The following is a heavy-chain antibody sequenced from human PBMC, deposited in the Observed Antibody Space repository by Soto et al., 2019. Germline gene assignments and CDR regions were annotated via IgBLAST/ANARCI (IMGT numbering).Heavy chain of an antibody. V-gene: IGHV1-69*13. Sequence: GASVKVSCKASGGTFSSYAISWVRQAPGQGLEWMGGIIPIFGTADYAQKFQGRVTITADESTSTAYMELSSLRSEDTAVYYCARNRGYCTNGVCYTPDYYYYGMDVWGQGTTVTAP. CDR1: GGTFSSYA. D-gene: IGHD2-8*01. CDR3: ARNRGYCTNGVCYTPDYYYYGMDV. CDR2: IIPIFGTA. J-gene: IGHJ6*02.